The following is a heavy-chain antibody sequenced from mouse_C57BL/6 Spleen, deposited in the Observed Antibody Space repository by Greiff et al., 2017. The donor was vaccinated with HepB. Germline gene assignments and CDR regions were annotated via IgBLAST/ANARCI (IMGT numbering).Heavy chain of an antibody. CDR1: GYTFTSYT. D-gene: IGHD4-1*01. CDR3: ARTSETGTDY. J-gene: IGHJ2*01. V-gene: IGHV1-4*01. CDR2: INPSSGYT. Sequence: QVHVKQSGAELARPGASVKMSCKASGYTFTSYTMHWVKQRPGQGLEWIGYINPSSGYTKYNQKFKDKATLTADKSSSTAYMQLSSLTSEDSAVYYCARTSETGTDYWGQGTTLTVSS.